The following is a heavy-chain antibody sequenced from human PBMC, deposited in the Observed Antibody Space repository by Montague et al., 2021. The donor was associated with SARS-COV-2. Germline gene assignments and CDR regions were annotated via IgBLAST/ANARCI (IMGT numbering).Heavy chain of an antibody. CDR3: ARGTRVVGVTPGFRW. CDR1: GGSFHIFS. CDR2: VDQGGKT. V-gene: IGHV4-34*01. D-gene: IGHD1-26*01. Sequence: SETLSLTCAVYGGSFHIFSWGWIRQSPGKGLVLIGEVDQGGKTNYNPSLKSRVTISVDTSKNQFSLNLTSVTAADAAMYYCARGTRVVGVTPGFRWWGQGTQVAVSS. J-gene: IGHJ4*02.